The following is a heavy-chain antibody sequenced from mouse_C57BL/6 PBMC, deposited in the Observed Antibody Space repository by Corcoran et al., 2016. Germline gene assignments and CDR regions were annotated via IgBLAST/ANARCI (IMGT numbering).Heavy chain of an antibody. J-gene: IGHJ4*01. CDR3: ARDSSYAMDY. V-gene: IGHV1-26*01. CDR2: INPNNGGT. D-gene: IGHD1-1*01. CDR1: GYTFTDYY. Sequence: EVQLQQSGPELVKPGASVKISCKASGYTFTDYYMNWVKQSHGKSLEWIGDINPNNGGTSYNQKFKGKATLTVDKSSSTAYMELRSLTSEDSAVYYCARDSSYAMDYWGQRTSVTVSS.